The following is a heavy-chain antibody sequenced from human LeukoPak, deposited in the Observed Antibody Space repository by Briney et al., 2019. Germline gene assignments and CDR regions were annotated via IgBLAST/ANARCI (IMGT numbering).Heavy chain of an antibody. CDR1: GFTFSSYW. Sequence: PGGSLRLSCAASGFTFSSYWMSWVRQAPGKGLEWVANIKQDGSEKNYVDSVKGRFTISRDNAKNSLDLQMNSLRGEDTAVYYCAREGGYASSWAYWGQGTLVTVSS. J-gene: IGHJ4*02. CDR3: AREGGYASSWAY. V-gene: IGHV3-7*01. CDR2: IKQDGSEK. D-gene: IGHD5-12*01.